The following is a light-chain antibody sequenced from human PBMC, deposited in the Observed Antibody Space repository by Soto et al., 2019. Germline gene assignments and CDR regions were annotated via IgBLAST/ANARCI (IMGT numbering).Light chain of an antibody. CDR1: SSNIGAGYD. V-gene: IGLV1-40*01. J-gene: IGLJ2*01. CDR3: QSYDSSLSGSV. Sequence: QSVLTQPPSVSGAPGQRVTISCTGSSSNIGAGYDVHWYQQLPGTAPKRLIYGNSNRPSGVPDRFSGSKSGTSASLAITGLQAEYEADYYCQSYDSSLSGSVFGGGTKLTLL. CDR2: GNS.